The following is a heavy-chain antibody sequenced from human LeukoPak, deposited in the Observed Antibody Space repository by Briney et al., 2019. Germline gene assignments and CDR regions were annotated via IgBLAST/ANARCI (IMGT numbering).Heavy chain of an antibody. CDR1: GGSISSYY. CDR3: ARHLPSRGFDY. CDR2: IYYSGST. J-gene: IGHJ4*02. D-gene: IGHD6-13*01. V-gene: IGHV4-59*08. Sequence: PSETLSLTCTASGGSISSYYWSWIRQPPGKGLEWIGYIYYSGSTNYNPSLKSRVTISVDTSKNQFSLKLSSVTAADTAVYYCARHLPSRGFDYWGQGTLVTVSS.